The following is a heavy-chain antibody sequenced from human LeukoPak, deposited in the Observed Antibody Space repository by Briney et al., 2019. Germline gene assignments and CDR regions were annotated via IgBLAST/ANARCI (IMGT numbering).Heavy chain of an antibody. Sequence: PSETLSLTCTVSGGSISSGGYYWSCIRQHPGKGLECIGYIYYSGSTYYNPSLKSRVTISVDTSKHQFSLKLSSVTAADTAVYYCARAGKVHYGSGSKRFDYWGQGTLVTVSS. CDR3: ARAGKVHYGSGSKRFDY. J-gene: IGHJ4*02. CDR1: GGSISSGGYY. CDR2: IYYSGST. D-gene: IGHD3-10*01. V-gene: IGHV4-31*03.